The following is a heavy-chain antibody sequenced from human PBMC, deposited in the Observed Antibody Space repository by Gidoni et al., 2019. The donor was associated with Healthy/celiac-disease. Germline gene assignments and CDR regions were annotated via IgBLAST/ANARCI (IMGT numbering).Heavy chain of an antibody. J-gene: IGHJ6*02. D-gene: IGHD3-3*01. Sequence: QVQLVQSGAEVKKPGASVKVSCKASGYTFTSYGISWVRQAPGQGLEWMGWISAYNGNTNYAQKLQGRVTMTTDTSTSTAYMELRSLRSDDTAVYYCATLYYDFWSGYQGFYGMDVWGQGTTVTVSS. CDR1: GYTFTSYG. CDR3: ATLYYDFWSGYQGFYGMDV. V-gene: IGHV1-18*01. CDR2: ISAYNGNT.